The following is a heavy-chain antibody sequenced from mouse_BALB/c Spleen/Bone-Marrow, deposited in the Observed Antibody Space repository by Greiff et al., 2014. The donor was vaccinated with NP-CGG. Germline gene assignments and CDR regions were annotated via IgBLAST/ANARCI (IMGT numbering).Heavy chain of an antibody. CDR3: ARVWDCWYFDD. Sequence: EVKLVESGGGLVQPGGSRKLSCAASGFTFSDYAMAWVRQAPGKGLEWVAFISNLAFSIYYADTVTGRFTISRENAKNTLYLEMTSLRSEDTAMCYCARVWDCWYFDDWGAGTTVTVSS. CDR2: ISNLAFSI. V-gene: IGHV5-15*02. CDR1: GFTFSDYA. J-gene: IGHJ1*01. D-gene: IGHD4-1*01.